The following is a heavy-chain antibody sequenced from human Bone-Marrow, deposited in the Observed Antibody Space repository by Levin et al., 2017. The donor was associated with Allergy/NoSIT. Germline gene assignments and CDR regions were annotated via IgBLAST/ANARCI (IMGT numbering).Heavy chain of an antibody. CDR2: ISTSGGST. CDR3: ARAVESRGYCTSNACYHYFFDY. J-gene: IGHJ4*02. Sequence: GGSLRLSCTASGFTFSSSAMSWVRQAPGKGLEWISGISTSGGSTFYADSVKGRFTIDRDNSKDTMDLEMNNLRADDSAMYFCARAVESRGYCTSNACYHYFFDYWGPGTLVTVSS. D-gene: IGHD2-2*01. V-gene: IGHV3-23*01. CDR1: GFTFSSSA.